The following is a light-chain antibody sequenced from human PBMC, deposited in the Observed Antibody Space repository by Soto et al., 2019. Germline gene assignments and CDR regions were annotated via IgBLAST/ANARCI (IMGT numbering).Light chain of an antibody. CDR2: GAS. CDR1: QSVNTY. J-gene: IGKJ1*01. Sequence: EIVMTQSPATLSVSPGERATLSCRASQSVNTYLVWYQQKPGQAPRLLIYGASSRATGIPDRFSGSGSGTDFTLTISRLEPEDFAVYYCQQYGSSPTWTFGQGTKVDIK. V-gene: IGKV3-20*01. CDR3: QQYGSSPTWT.